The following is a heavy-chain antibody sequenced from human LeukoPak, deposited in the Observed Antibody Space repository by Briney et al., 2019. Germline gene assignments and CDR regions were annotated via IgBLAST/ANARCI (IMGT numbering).Heavy chain of an antibody. CDR3: ARTYYDILTGYYFDP. V-gene: IGHV4-30-2*01. CDR2: IYHSGST. CDR1: GGSISSGGSS. D-gene: IGHD3-9*01. Sequence: SQTLSLTCAVSGGSISSGGSSWSWIRQPPGKGLEWIGYIYHSGSTYYDPSLKSRVTISLDRSRNQFSLKLSSVTAADTAVYYCARTYYDILTGYYFDPWGQGTLVTVSS. J-gene: IGHJ5*02.